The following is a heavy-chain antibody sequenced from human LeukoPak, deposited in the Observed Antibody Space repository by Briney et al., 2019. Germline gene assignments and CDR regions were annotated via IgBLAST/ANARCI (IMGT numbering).Heavy chain of an antibody. CDR2: IIPIFGTA. Sequence: SVKVSCKASGGTFSSYAISWVRQAPGQGLEWMGGIIPIFGTANYAQKFQGRVTITADESTSTAYMELSSLGSEDTAVYYCASSRHYYDSSGYYPVDYWGQGTLVTVYS. CDR1: GGTFSSYA. V-gene: IGHV1-69*13. J-gene: IGHJ4*02. CDR3: ASSRHYYDSSGYYPVDY. D-gene: IGHD3-22*01.